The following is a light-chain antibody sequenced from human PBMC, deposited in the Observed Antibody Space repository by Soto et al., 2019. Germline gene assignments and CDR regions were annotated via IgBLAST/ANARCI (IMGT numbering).Light chain of an antibody. V-gene: IGKV2-30*01. CDR3: MQGTHWPLT. CDR1: QSLVYTDGHTY. CDR2: QVS. Sequence: DVVMTQSPLSLPVTLGQPASISCRSSQSLVYTDGHTYLNWFLQRPGQSTRRLIYQVSNRNSGVPARFSGDGSGTDCTLKVSMLEAEDVRISYCMQGTHWPLTFGGGTRVEIK. J-gene: IGKJ4*01.